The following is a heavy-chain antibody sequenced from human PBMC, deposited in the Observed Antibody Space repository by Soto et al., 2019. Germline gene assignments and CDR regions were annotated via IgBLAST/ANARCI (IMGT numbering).Heavy chain of an antibody. J-gene: IGHJ4*02. CDR2: VHPYEGTT. CDR1: GFTFTSYP. V-gene: IGHV1-18*04. D-gene: IGHD2-21*01. Sequence: ASVKVSCKTSGFTFTSYPFSWVRQAPGQGLEWLAWVHPYEGTTKVAHQFRDRLTLTTDTSAATVFMELTSLTSDDTAVYFCAREYYSTTTRIDYWGQGTLVTVYS. CDR3: AREYYSTTTRIDY.